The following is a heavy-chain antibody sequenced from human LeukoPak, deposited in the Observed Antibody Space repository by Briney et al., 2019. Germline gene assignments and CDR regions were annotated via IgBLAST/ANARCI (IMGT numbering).Heavy chain of an antibody. Sequence: ASVKVSCKAFGYTFTSYGISWLRQAPGQGLEWMGWISAYNGNTNYAQKLQGRVTMTTDTSTSTAYMELRSLRSDDTAVYYCARDWQPYNYYYYMDVWGKGTTVTVSS. J-gene: IGHJ6*03. CDR2: ISAYNGNT. D-gene: IGHD2-2*02. V-gene: IGHV1-18*01. CDR3: ARDWQPYNYYYYMDV. CDR1: GYTFTSYG.